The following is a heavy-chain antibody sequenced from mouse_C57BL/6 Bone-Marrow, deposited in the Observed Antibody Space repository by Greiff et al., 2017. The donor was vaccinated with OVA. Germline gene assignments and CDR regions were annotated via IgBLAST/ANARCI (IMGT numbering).Heavy chain of an antibody. D-gene: IGHD1-1*01. CDR1: GFTFSSYA. CDR3: TRGNYYGSSYGFAY. CDR2: LSSGGDYI. V-gene: IGHV5-9-1*02. J-gene: IGHJ3*01. Sequence: EVKLVESGEGLVKPGGSLKLSCAASGFTFSSYAMSWVRQTPEKRLEWVAYLSSGGDYIYYADTVKGRFTISRDNARNTLYLQMSSLKSEDTAMYYCTRGNYYGSSYGFAYWGQGTLVTVSA.